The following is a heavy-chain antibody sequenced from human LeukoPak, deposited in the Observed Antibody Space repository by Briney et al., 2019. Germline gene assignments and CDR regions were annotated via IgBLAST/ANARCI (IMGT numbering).Heavy chain of an antibody. V-gene: IGHV4-38-2*02. CDR3: ARHRRYCSGGSCYE. D-gene: IGHD2-15*01. Sequence: SETLSLTCTVSGYSISSGYYWGWIRQPPGKGLEWIGSIYHSGSTYYNPSLKSRVTISVDTSKNQFSLKLSSVTAADTAVYYCARHRRYCSGGSCYEWGQGTLVTVSS. CDR1: GYSISSGYY. CDR2: IYHSGST. J-gene: IGHJ4*02.